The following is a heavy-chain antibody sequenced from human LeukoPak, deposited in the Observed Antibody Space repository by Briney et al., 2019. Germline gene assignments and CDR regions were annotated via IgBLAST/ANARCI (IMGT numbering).Heavy chain of an antibody. Sequence: PGGSLRPSCAASGFTFSSYAMSWVRQAPGKGLEWVSGISWNSGSIGYADSVKGRFTISRDNAKNSLYLQMNSLRAEDTALYYCAKVAHPYDYGALLPFDYWGQGTLVTVSS. CDR3: AKVAHPYDYGALLPFDY. V-gene: IGHV3-9*01. J-gene: IGHJ4*02. CDR1: GFTFSSYA. CDR2: ISWNSGSI. D-gene: IGHD4-17*01.